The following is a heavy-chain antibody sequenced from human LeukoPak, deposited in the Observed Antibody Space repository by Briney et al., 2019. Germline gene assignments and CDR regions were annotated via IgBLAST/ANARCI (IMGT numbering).Heavy chain of an antibody. J-gene: IGHJ6*03. CDR1: GFTFSDYN. Sequence: GGSLRLSCAASGFTFSDYNMRWIRQAPGKGLEWVSSISRSGSTKYYADSVKGRFTISRDNAKNSLFLQMNSLRAEDTAVYFCARATWDPNYYYYMDVWGKGTTVTISS. CDR3: ARATWDPNYYYYMDV. V-gene: IGHV3-11*04. CDR2: ISRSGSTK. D-gene: IGHD1-26*01.